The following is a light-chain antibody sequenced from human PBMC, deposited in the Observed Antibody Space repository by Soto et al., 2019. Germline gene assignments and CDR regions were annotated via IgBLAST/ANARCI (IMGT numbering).Light chain of an antibody. Sequence: ETVLTQSPGTASLSPGERATLSCTTSQSVRSNYLAWYQQKPGQAPRLLIYGVFSRATGIPDRFSGSGSGPDFTLTISGLEPEDSAVYYCQHYDGSPRTFGQGTKLEI. CDR3: QHYDGSPRT. V-gene: IGKV3-20*01. J-gene: IGKJ2*01. CDR2: GVF. CDR1: QSVRSNY.